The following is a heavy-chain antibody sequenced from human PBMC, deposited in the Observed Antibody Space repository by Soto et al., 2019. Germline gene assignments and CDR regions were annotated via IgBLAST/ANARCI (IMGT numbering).Heavy chain of an antibody. D-gene: IGHD3-3*01. V-gene: IGHV3-23*01. CDR2: ISGSGGST. Sequence: EVQLLESGGGLVQPGGSLRLSCAASGFTFSSYAMSWVRQAPGKGLEWVSAISGSGGSTYYADSVKGRFTISRDNSKNTLYLQMNSLRAEDTAVYYCASPAPYYDFWSGQNWFDPWGQGTLVTVSS. CDR3: ASPAPYYDFWSGQNWFDP. J-gene: IGHJ5*02. CDR1: GFTFSSYA.